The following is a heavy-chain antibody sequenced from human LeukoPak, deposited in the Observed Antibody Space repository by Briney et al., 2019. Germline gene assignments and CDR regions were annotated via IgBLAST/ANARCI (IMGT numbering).Heavy chain of an antibody. CDR3: ARHHIYCSGGSCFQYNWFDP. J-gene: IGHJ5*02. V-gene: IGHV4-59*08. CDR2: IYYSGST. D-gene: IGHD2-15*01. Sequence: SETLSLTCTVSGGSISSYYWSWIRQPPGKGLEWIGYIYYSGSTNYNPSLKSRVTISVDTSKNQFSLKLSSVTAADTAVYYCARHHIYCSGGSCFQYNWFDPWGQGTLVTVSS. CDR1: GGSISSYY.